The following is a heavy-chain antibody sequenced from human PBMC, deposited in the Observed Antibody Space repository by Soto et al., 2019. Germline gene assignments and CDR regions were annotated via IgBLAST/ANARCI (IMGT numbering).Heavy chain of an antibody. D-gene: IGHD5-12*01. Sequence: EVQLVESGGGLVQPGGSLRLSCAVSGFTFSDYYIDWVRQAPGKGLEWVGRSRNKVNSYTTEYAASVKGRFTISRDDSNTSLYLQMNSLKTEDTAVYYGARVGNSGYEEMAVWGQGTTVTVSS. V-gene: IGHV3-72*01. CDR2: SRNKVNSYTT. CDR3: ARVGNSGYEEMAV. J-gene: IGHJ6*02. CDR1: GFTFSDYY.